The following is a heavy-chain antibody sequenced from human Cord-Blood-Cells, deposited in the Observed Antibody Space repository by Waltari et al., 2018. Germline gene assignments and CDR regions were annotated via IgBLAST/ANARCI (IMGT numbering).Heavy chain of an antibody. D-gene: IGHD3-10*01. CDR2: ISGSGGST. CDR3: AKGAYRGSYYKVDY. CDR1: GFTFSSHA. V-gene: IGHV3-23*01. J-gene: IGHJ4*02. Sequence: EVQLLESGGGLVQPGGSLRFSCAASGFTFSSHAVSRVRPAPGKGLEWVSAISGSGGSTYYADSVKGRFTISRDNSKNTLYLQMNSLRAEDTAVYYCAKGAYRGSYYKVDYWGQGTLVTVSS.